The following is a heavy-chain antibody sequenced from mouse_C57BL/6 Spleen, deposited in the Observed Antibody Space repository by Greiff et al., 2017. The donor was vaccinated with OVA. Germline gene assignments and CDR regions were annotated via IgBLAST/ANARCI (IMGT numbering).Heavy chain of an antibody. Sequence: EVKLVESGGGLVQPGGSLSLSCAASGFTFTDYYMSWVRQPPGKALEWLGFIRNKANGYTTEYSASVKGRFTISRDNSQSILYLQMNALRAEDSATYYCARYMAYPFFYFDYWGQGTTLTVSS. J-gene: IGHJ2*01. V-gene: IGHV7-3*01. CDR3: ARYMAYPFFYFDY. CDR1: GFTFTDYY. D-gene: IGHD2-10*01. CDR2: IRNKANGYTT.